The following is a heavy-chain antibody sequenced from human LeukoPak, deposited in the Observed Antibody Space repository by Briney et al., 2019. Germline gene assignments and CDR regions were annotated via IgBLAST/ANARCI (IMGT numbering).Heavy chain of an antibody. CDR1: GGSINNYC. V-gene: IGHV4-59*08. CDR3: ARQPGGTAAFDI. CDR2: IYYTGGET. Sequence: PSETLSLTCTVSGGSINNYCWSWIRQPPGKGLEWIGYIYYTGGETNYNPSLKSRLTISVDTSKNQFSLMLTSVTAADTAVYYCARQPGGTAAFDIWAQGTMVTVSS. J-gene: IGHJ3*02. D-gene: IGHD1-14*01.